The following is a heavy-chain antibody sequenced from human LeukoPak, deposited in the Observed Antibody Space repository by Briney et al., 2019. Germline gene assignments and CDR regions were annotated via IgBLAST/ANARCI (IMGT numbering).Heavy chain of an antibody. D-gene: IGHD6-13*01. V-gene: IGHV4-39*01. CDR1: GGSISSSSYY. CDR3: ARGNRKGKTAAGIVD. CDR2: IYYSGST. J-gene: IGHJ4*02. Sequence: SETLSLTCTVSGGSISSSSYYWGWIRQPPGKGLEWIGSIYYSGSTYYNPSLKSRVTISEDTSKNQLSLMVSSVTAADTAVYYCARGNRKGKTAAGIVDWGQGTLVTVSS.